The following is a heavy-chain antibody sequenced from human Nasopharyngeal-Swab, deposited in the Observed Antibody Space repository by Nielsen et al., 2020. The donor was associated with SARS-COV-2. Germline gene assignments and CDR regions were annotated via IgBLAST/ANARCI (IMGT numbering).Heavy chain of an antibody. Sequence: GGSLRLSCAASGFTFSSYSMNWVRQAPGKGLEWVSYISSSSSTIYYADSVKGRFTISRDNAKNSLYLQMNSLRDEDTAVYYCARDPQYSSSWSYYYYYGMDAWGQGTTVTVSS. J-gene: IGHJ6*02. CDR2: ISSSSSTI. CDR1: GFTFSSYS. CDR3: ARDPQYSSSWSYYYYYGMDA. D-gene: IGHD6-13*01. V-gene: IGHV3-48*02.